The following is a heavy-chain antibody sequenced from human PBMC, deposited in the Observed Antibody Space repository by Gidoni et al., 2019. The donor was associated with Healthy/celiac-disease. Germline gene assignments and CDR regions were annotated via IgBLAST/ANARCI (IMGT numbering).Heavy chain of an antibody. CDR1: GYTFTSYY. J-gene: IGHJ5*02. Sequence: QVQLVQSGAAVKKPGASVKVSCKASGYTFTSYYMHWVRQAPGQGLEGMGIINPSGGSTSYAQKFQGRVTMTRDTSTSTVYMELSSLRSEDTAVYYCARVTGTTIRFDPWGQGTLVTVSS. CDR2: INPSGGST. CDR3: ARVTGTTIRFDP. D-gene: IGHD1-7*01. V-gene: IGHV1-46*03.